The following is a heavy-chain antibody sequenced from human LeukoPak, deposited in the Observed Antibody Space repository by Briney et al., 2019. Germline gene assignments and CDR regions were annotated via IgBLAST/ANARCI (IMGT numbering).Heavy chain of an antibody. CDR3: ARVGYFYYYMDV. J-gene: IGHJ6*03. Sequence: GGSLRLSCEASGFTFSSYWMSWVRQAPGKGLEWVANIKQDGSEKYYVDSVKGRFTISRDNAKNSLYLQMNSLRAEDTAVYYCARVGYFYYYMDVWGKGTTVTVSS. V-gene: IGHV3-7*01. CDR2: IKQDGSEK. D-gene: IGHD3-16*01. CDR1: GFTFSSYW.